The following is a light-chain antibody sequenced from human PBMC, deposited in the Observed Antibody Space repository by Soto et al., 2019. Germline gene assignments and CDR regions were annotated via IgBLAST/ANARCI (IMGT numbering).Light chain of an antibody. CDR1: SSDIGGYDY. CDR2: DVN. V-gene: IGLV2-14*01. Sequence: QSALTQPASVSGSPGQSITLSFTGTSSDIGGYDYVSWYQRHPGKAPKLIIYDVNNRPSGVSNRFSGSKSGNTASLTISGLQDEDEADYYCTSYASGSSHVVFGGGTKVTVL. J-gene: IGLJ2*01. CDR3: TSYASGSSHVV.